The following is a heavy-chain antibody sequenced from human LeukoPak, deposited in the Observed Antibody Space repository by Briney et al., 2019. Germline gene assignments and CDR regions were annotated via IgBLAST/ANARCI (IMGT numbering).Heavy chain of an antibody. Sequence: VGSLRLSCAASGFTFSSYWMSWVRQAPAKGLEWVANIKQDGSEEYYVDSVKGRFTISRDNAKNSLYLQMNSLRAEDTAVYYCAREDWRILSYYYGMDVWGQGTTVTVSS. V-gene: IGHV3-7*01. D-gene: IGHD1-1*01. J-gene: IGHJ6*02. CDR1: GFTFSSYW. CDR2: IKQDGSEE. CDR3: AREDWRILSYYYGMDV.